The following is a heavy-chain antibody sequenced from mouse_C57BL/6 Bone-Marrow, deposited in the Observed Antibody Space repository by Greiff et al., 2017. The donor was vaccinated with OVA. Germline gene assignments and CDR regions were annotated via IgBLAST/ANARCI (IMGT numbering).Heavy chain of an antibody. D-gene: IGHD2-3*01. CDR3: ARDDGYYFYYFDY. CDR1: GYTFTSYN. V-gene: IGHV1-12*01. Sequence: LQQSGAELVRPGASVKMSCKASGYTFTSYNMHWVKQTPRQGLEWIGAIYPGSGDTSYNQKFKGKATLTVDKSSSTAYMQLSSLTSADSAVYFCARDDGYYFYYFDYWGQGTTLTVSS. J-gene: IGHJ2*01. CDR2: IYPGSGDT.